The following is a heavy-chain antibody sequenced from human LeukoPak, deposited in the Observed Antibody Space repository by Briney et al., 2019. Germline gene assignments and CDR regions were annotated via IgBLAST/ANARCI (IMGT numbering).Heavy chain of an antibody. CDR1: GFTVSSNY. J-gene: IGHJ6*04. D-gene: IGHD2-15*01. V-gene: IGHV3-53*01. Sequence: GGSLRLSCAASGFTVSSNYMSWVRPAPGKGLEWVSVIYSGGSTYYADSVKGRFTISRDNSKNTLYLQMNSLRAEDTAVYYCARTPGYRSGGSCYSGYYYGMDVWGKGTTVTVSS. CDR2: IYSGGST. CDR3: ARTPGYRSGGSCYSGYYYGMDV.